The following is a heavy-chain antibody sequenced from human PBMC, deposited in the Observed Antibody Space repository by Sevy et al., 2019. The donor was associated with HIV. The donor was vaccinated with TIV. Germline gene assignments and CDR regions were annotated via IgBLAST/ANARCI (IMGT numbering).Heavy chain of an antibody. D-gene: IGHD3-3*01. CDR3: TTAPGVTIFGVVKDY. V-gene: IGHV3-15*01. J-gene: IGHJ4*02. CDR2: IKSKTDGGTT. Sequence: GGSLRLSCGASGFTVSDAWMSWVRQAPGKGLEWVGRIKSKTDGGTTDYVATVKGRFTISRHDSKNTLYLQMNSLKTEDTAVYYCTTAPGVTIFGVVKDYWGQGTLVTVSS. CDR1: GFTVSDAW.